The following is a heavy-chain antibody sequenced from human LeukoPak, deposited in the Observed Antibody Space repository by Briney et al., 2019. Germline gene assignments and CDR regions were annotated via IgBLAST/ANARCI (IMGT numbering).Heavy chain of an antibody. CDR3: IRIRTGKHQYGMDV. D-gene: IGHD7-27*01. Sequence: PGGSLRLSCAASGFTFSSYDMHWVRHATGKGLEWVSAIDTVGNTYYAGSVKGRFTISRENAKNSLYLQMNSLRDGDTAVYYCIRIRTGKHQYGMDVWGQGTTVTVSS. CDR1: GFTFSSYD. V-gene: IGHV3-13*01. CDR2: IDTVGNT. J-gene: IGHJ6*02.